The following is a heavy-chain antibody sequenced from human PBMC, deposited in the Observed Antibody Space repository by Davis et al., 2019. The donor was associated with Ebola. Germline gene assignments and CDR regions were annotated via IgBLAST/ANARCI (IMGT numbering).Heavy chain of an antibody. CDR3: ARAGYCSSTSCQRYYYYYGMDV. CDR1: GGTFSSYA. CDR2: IIPILGIA. D-gene: IGHD2-2*03. J-gene: IGHJ6*02. Sequence: PVKVSCKASGGTFSSYAISWVRQAPGQGLEWMGRIIPILGIANYAQKFQGRVTITADKSTSTAYMELSSLRSEDTAVYYCARAGYCSSTSCQRYYYYYGMDVWGQGTTVTVSS. V-gene: IGHV1-69*04.